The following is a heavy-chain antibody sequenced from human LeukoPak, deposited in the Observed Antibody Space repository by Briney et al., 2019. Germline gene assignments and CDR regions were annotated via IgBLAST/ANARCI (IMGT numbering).Heavy chain of an antibody. CDR1: GFTVSSNY. Sequence: LPGGSLRLSCAASGFTVSSNYMSWVRQAPGKGLEWVSVIYSGGSTYYADSVKGRFTISRDNSKNTLYLQMNSLRAEDTAVYYCARDLSGVTGYTYGRGIDYWGQGTLVTVSS. CDR2: IYSGGST. CDR3: ARDLSGVTGYTYGRGIDY. J-gene: IGHJ4*02. V-gene: IGHV3-53*01. D-gene: IGHD5-18*01.